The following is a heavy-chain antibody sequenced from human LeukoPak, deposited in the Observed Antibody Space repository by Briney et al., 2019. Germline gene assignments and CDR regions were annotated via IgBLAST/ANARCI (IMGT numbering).Heavy chain of an antibody. V-gene: IGHV4-39*07. CDR1: GGSITSSGFY. CDR2: IYYSGSA. CDR3: ARQPNIVVVDNWFDP. Sequence: PSETLSLTCTVSGGSITSSGFYWGWIRQPPGKGLEWIGNIYYSGSAYYNPSLKSRVTISVDTSKNQFSLKLSSVTAADTAVYYCARQPNIVVVDNWFDPWGQGTLVAVSS. J-gene: IGHJ5*02. D-gene: IGHD2-15*01.